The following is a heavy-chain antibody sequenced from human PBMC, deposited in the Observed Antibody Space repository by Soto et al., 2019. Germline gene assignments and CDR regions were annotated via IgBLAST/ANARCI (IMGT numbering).Heavy chain of an antibody. V-gene: IGHV3-23*01. J-gene: IGHJ4*02. CDR3: AKLHGITIFGVVIIRRGPEDY. D-gene: IGHD3-3*01. CDR2: ISGSGGST. Sequence: GGSLRLSCAASGFTFSSYAMSWVRQAPGKGLEWVSAISGSGGSTYYADSVKGRFTISRDNSKNTLYLQMNSLRAEDTAVYYCAKLHGITIFGVVIIRRGPEDYWGQGTLVTVSS. CDR1: GFTFSSYA.